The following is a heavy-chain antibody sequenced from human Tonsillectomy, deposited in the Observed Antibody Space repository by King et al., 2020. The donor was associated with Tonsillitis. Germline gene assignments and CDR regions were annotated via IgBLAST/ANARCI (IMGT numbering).Heavy chain of an antibody. CDR2: TYYRSKWYN. J-gene: IGHJ6*02. CDR1: GDSVSSNSAA. CDR3: ARYFLPNFGVVNYYYYGMDV. Sequence: VQLQQSGPGLVKPSQTLSLTCAISGDSVSSNSAAWNWIRQSPSRGLEWLGRTYYRSKWYNDYAVSVKSRITINPDTSKNQFSLQLNSVTPEDTAVYYCARYFLPNFGVVNYYYYGMDVWGQGTTVTVSS. D-gene: IGHD3-3*01. V-gene: IGHV6-1*01.